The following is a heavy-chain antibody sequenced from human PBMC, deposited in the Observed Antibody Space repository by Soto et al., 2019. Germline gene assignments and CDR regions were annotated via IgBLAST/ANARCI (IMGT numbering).Heavy chain of an antibody. CDR3: AVHCSTSSCSY. D-gene: IGHD2-2*01. Sequence: EVQLSESGGGLVQPGGSLRVSCAASGFTFSTYAMSWVRQAPGKGLEWVSAIGGSAESAYYGDSVKGRFTISRDNSKNTVYLQMNSLIADATAVYYCAVHCSTSSCSYWGQGTLVIVSS. V-gene: IGHV3-23*01. CDR2: IGGSAESA. CDR1: GFTFSTYA. J-gene: IGHJ4*02.